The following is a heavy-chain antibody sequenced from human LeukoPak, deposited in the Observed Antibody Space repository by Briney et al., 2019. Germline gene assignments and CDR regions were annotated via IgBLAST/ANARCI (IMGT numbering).Heavy chain of an antibody. Sequence: SQTLSLTCTVSGGSISSCGYYWSWIRQHPGKGLEWIGYIYYSGSTYYNPSLKSRVTMSVDTSKNQFSLKLSSVTAADTAVYYCARAGPLEIFDYWGQGTLVTVSS. CDR3: ARAGPLEIFDY. CDR2: IYYSGST. J-gene: IGHJ4*02. V-gene: IGHV4-31*03. CDR1: GGSISSCGYY.